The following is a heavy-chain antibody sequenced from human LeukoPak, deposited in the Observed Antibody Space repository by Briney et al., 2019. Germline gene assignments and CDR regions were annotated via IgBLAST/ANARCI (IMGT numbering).Heavy chain of an antibody. CDR3: ARISSGMVRGESEP. CDR1: GGSFSGYY. CDR2: INHSRST. J-gene: IGHJ5*02. V-gene: IGHV4-34*01. D-gene: IGHD3-10*01. Sequence: SETVSLTCAVYGGSFSGYYWSWLRQPPGKGLEWIGEINHSRSTNYNPSLKSPVTISVDTSKNQFSLKLSSVTAAETAGYYCARISSGMVRGESEPWGQRTLVTVSS.